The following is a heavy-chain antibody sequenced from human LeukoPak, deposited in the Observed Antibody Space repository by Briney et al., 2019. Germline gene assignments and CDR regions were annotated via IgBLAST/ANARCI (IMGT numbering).Heavy chain of an antibody. V-gene: IGHV4-39*01. D-gene: IGHD6-19*01. CDR3: ARHTGGWSPFDY. J-gene: IGHJ4*02. CDR2: IYYSGRT. CDR1: GDSISSNTYY. Sequence: SETLSLTCTVSGDSISSNTYYWGWIRQAPGKGLEWIGSIYYSGRTYYNPSLESRVTISVDTSKNQFSLKLSSVTAADTAVYYCARHTGGWSPFDYWGQGTLVTVSS.